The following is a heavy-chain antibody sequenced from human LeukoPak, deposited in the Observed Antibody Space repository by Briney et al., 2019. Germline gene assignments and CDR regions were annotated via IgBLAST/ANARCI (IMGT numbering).Heavy chain of an antibody. V-gene: IGHV3-7*03. CDR1: GFTFSSYW. D-gene: IGHD5-24*01. CDR2: IKQDGSEK. Sequence: PGGSLRLSCAASGFTFSSYWMSWVRQAPGKGLEWVANIKQDGSEKYYVDPVKGRFTISRDNAKNSLYLQMNSLRAEDTAVYYCAKLTWGWLQDYWGQGTLVTVSS. J-gene: IGHJ4*02. CDR3: AKLTWGWLQDY.